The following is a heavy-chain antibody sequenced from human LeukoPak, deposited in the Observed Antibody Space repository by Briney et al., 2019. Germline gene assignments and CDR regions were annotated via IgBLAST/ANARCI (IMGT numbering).Heavy chain of an antibody. CDR3: ARGVGTRYFDF. CDR1: GGTFSSYA. CDR2: IIPILGIA. Sequence: VASVKVSCKASGGTFSSYAISWVRQAPGQGLEWMGRIIPILGIANYAQKFQGRVTITADKSTSTAYMELSSLRSEDTAVYYCARGVGTRYFDFWGQGTLVTVSS. D-gene: IGHD1-1*01. J-gene: IGHJ4*02. V-gene: IGHV1-69*04.